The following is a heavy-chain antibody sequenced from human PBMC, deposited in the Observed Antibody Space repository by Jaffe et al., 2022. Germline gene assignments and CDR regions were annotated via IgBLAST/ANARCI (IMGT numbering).Heavy chain of an antibody. CDR1: GFTFSSYE. D-gene: IGHD5-18*01. V-gene: IGHV3-48*03. J-gene: IGHJ4*02. Sequence: EVQLVESGGGLVQPGGSLRLSCAASGFTFSSYEMNWVRQAPGKGLEWVSYISSSGSTIYYADSVKGRFTISRDNAKNSLYLQMNSLRAEDTAVYYCARDKYRGYSYGWGSDFDYWGQGTLVTVSS. CDR3: ARDKYRGYSYGWGSDFDY. CDR2: ISSSGSTI.